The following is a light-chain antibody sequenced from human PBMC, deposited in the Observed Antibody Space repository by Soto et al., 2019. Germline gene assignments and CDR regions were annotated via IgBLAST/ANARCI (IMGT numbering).Light chain of an antibody. CDR2: TGS. Sequence: EIQRTQSPSAVSAAGGDGVTIGCRARHAIASWSAWYQQKPGEAPKLLIFTGSLLHSGVPPRFSGSGSGTDFTLTISSLQPEAFATYYCPQTLSFPPTSGQGTKVDI. CDR1: HAIASW. CDR3: PQTLSFPPT. J-gene: IGKJ1*01. V-gene: IGKV1-12*01.